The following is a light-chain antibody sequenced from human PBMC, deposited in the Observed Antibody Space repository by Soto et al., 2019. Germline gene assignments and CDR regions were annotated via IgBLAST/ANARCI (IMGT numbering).Light chain of an antibody. CDR1: QSVSSN. CDR2: GAS. V-gene: IGKV3-15*01. Sequence: EIVVTQSPATLSVSPGERATLSCMASQSVSSNLAWYQQKPGQAPRLLIYGASTRATGIPARFSGSGSGTEFTLTISSLQSEDFAVYYCQQYNNWPLSFGQGTRLEIK. CDR3: QQYNNWPLS. J-gene: IGKJ5*01.